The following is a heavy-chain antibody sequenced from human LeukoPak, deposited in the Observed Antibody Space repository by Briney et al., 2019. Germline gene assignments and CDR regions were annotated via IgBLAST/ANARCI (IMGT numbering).Heavy chain of an antibody. CDR2: IIPIFGTA. CDR3: AREDKWELLPGNFDY. Sequence: ASVKVSCKASGGTFSSYAISWVRQAPGQGLEWMGGIIPIFGTANYAQKFQGRVTITTDESTSTAYMELSSLRSEDTAVYYCAREDKWELLPGNFDYWGQGTLVTVSS. D-gene: IGHD1-26*01. J-gene: IGHJ4*02. CDR1: GGTFSSYA. V-gene: IGHV1-69*05.